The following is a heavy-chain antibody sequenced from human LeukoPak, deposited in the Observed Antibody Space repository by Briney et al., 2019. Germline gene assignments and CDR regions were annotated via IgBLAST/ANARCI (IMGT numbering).Heavy chain of an antibody. CDR1: GYTFTSYG. Sequence: GASVKVSCKASGYTFTSYGISWVRQAPGQGREWMGWISAYNGNTNYAQKLQGRVTMTRDTSISTAYMELSRLRSDDTAVYYCARDGIVVVPAAISVREYYYYYGMDVWGQGTTVTVSS. D-gene: IGHD2-2*02. CDR3: ARDGIVVVPAAISVREYYYYYGMDV. CDR2: ISAYNGNT. V-gene: IGHV1-18*01. J-gene: IGHJ6*02.